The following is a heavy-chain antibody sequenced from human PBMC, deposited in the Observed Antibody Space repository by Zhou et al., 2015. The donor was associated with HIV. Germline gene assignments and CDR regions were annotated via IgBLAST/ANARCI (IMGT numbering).Heavy chain of an antibody. J-gene: IGHJ4*02. CDR2: INLSGGNT. CDR1: GFTFTVYY. V-gene: IGHV1-46*01. D-gene: IGHD1-14*01. Sequence: QVQVVQSGAEAKKPGASVKVSCKASGFTFTVYYMHWVRQAPGQGLEWMGIINLSGGNTNYAQKFQGKVSMTRDTSTRTVYMELHSLTTDDTAVYYCARGGFSSTGLSSYFFDYWGQGTLITVSS. CDR3: ARGGFSSTGLSSYFFDY.